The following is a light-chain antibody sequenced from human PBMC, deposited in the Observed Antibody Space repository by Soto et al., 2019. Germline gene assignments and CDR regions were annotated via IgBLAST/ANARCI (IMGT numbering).Light chain of an antibody. CDR2: DVS. V-gene: IGLV2-14*01. CDR1: SSDVGGYNY. CDR3: SSYTSDITPYV. Sequence: QSALTQPASVSGSPGQSITISCTGTSSDVGGYNYVSWYQQHPGKAPKLTIYDVSTRPSGVSNRFSGSKSGNTASLTISGLQAKDEADYYCSSYTSDITPYVFGAGTKLTVL. J-gene: IGLJ1*01.